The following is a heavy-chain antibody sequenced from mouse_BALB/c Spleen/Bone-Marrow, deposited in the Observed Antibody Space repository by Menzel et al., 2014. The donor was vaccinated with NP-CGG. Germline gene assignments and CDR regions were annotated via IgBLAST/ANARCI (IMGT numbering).Heavy chain of an antibody. CDR1: GYSFTGYY. D-gene: IGHD2-14*01. CDR2: INPYNGAT. Sequence: EVQLQQSGPELVKPGASVKISCKASGYSFTGYYIHWVKQSHVKSLEWIGRINPYNGATDYNQNFKDKATLTVDKSSGTAYMELHSLTSEDSAVYYCTKNYRYDGALDYWGQGTSVTVSS. V-gene: IGHV1-26*01. CDR3: TKNYRYDGALDY. J-gene: IGHJ4*01.